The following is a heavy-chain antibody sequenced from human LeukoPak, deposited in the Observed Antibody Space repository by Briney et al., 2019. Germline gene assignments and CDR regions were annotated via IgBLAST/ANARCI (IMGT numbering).Heavy chain of an antibody. CDR3: AKGEYSSSPFDP. CDR2: IRYDGSNK. CDR1: GFTFSSYG. V-gene: IGHV3-30*02. Sequence: GGSLRLSCAASGFTFSSYGMHWVRQAPGKGLEWVTFIRYDGSNKYYTDSVKGRFTISRDNSKNTLYLQMNSLRAEDTAVYYCAKGEYSSSPFDPWGQGTLVTVSS. J-gene: IGHJ5*02. D-gene: IGHD6-6*01.